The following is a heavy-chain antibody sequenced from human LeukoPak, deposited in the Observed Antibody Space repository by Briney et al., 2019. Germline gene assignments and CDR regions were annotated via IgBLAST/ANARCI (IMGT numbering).Heavy chain of an antibody. CDR1: GFTFSSYG. J-gene: IGHJ6*02. CDR3: AKERVVVPAAIDGMDV. CDR2: ISYDGSNK. Sequence: GKSLRLSCAASGFTFSSYGMHWVRQAPGKGLEWVAVISYDGSNKYYADSVKGRFTISRDNSKNTLYLQMNSLRAEDTAVYYCAKERVVVPAAIDGMDVWGQGTTVTVSS. V-gene: IGHV3-30*18. D-gene: IGHD2-2*01.